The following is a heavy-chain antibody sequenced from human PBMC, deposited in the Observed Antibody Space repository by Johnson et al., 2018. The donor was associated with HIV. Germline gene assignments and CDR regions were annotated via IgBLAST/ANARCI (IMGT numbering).Heavy chain of an antibody. V-gene: IGHV3-20*04. D-gene: IGHD3-22*01. CDR2: INWNGGNT. CDR1: GFTFDDYG. CDR3: ARARPNSYDYDSSGYPDAFDI. J-gene: IGHJ3*02. Sequence: VQLVESGGGVVRPGGSLRLSCAASGFTFDDYGLNWVRQGPGKGLEWVSGINWNGGNTGYADSVKGRCTILRDIDKRSVYMQMNSQRAEDTAVFYCARARPNSYDYDSSGYPDAFDIWGQGTMVTVSS.